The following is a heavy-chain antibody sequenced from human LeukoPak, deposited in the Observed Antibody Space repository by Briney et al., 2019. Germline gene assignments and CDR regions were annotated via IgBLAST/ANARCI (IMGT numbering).Heavy chain of an antibody. Sequence: SETLSLTCAVYGGSFSGYYWSWIRQPPGKGLEWIGEINHSGSTNYNPSLKSRVTLSVDTSKNQFSLKLSSVTAADTAVYYCARVALVFDYWGQGTLVTVSS. CDR2: INHSGST. CDR3: ARVALVFDY. J-gene: IGHJ4*02. V-gene: IGHV4-34*01. CDR1: GGSFSGYY. D-gene: IGHD2-8*02.